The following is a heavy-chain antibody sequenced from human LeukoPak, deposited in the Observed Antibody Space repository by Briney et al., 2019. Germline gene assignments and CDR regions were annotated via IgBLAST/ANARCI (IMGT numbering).Heavy chain of an antibody. CDR3: ARVESITMVRGVVNWFDP. Sequence: SETLSLTCTVSGGSISSYYWSWLRQPAGKGLEWIGRIYTSGSTNYNPSLKRRVTISVDTSKNQFSLNLSSMTAADTAVYYCARVESITMVRGVVNWFDPWGQGTLVTVSS. J-gene: IGHJ5*02. CDR2: IYTSGST. V-gene: IGHV4-4*07. D-gene: IGHD3-10*01. CDR1: GGSISSYY.